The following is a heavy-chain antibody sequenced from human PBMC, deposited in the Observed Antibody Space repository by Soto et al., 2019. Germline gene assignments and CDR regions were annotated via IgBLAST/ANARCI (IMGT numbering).Heavy chain of an antibody. CDR2: IIPISGTA. CDR3: ARSQGSSTSLEIYYYYYYGMDV. D-gene: IGHD2-2*01. CDR1: VGTFSSSA. Sequence: QVQLVQSGAEVKKPGSSVKVSCKASVGTFSSSAISWVRQAPGQGLEWMGGIIPISGTANYAQKFQGRVTITADESTSTAYKELSSLRSEDTAVYYCARSQGSSTSLEIYYYYYYGMDVWGQGTTVTVSS. J-gene: IGHJ6*02. V-gene: IGHV1-69*01.